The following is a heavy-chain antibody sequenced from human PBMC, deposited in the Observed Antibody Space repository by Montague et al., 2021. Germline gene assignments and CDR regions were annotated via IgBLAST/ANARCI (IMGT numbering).Heavy chain of an antibody. CDR2: TNHRGTT. CDR3: VAIKWERQTRNYFEQ. V-gene: IGHV4-34*01. CDR1: VASFTDYY. Sequence: SETLSLTCDIYVASFTDYYWGWIRQTPGPGLEWIGETNHRGTTKSNPSLKTRVTLSLDTSKSQLSMTLQSVTAADTAVYYCVAIKWERQTRNYFEQWGPGILVTVSS. D-gene: IGHD1-26*01. J-gene: IGHJ4*02.